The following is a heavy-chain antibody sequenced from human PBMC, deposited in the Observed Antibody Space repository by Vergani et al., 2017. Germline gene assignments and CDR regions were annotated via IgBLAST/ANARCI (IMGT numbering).Heavy chain of an antibody. CDR1: GGSISSGSYY. CDR3: ARDSWFGKLPPSDYYYDSCMDV. J-gene: IGHJ6*02. V-gene: IGHV4-61*02. CDR2: IYTSGST. Sequence: QVQLQESGPGLVKPSQTLSLTCTVPGGSISSGSYYWSRIRQPAGKGLEWIGRIYTSGSTNYNPSLKSRFTISVDTSKNQYSLKLSSVTAADTAVYYCARDSWFGKLPPSDYYYDSCMDVWSQGTTVSVSS. D-gene: IGHD3-10*01.